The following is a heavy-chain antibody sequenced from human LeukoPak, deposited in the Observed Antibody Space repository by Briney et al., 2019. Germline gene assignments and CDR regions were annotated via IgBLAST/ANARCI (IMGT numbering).Heavy chain of an antibody. CDR3: PREGIPGSHFDY. D-gene: IGHD3-10*01. J-gene: IGHJ4*02. Sequence: SETLSLTCTVSGGSVSSGSYYWSWIRQPPGKGLEGIGYIYYSGSTNYNPSLKSRVTISANTSKNQFSLKLSSVTAADTAVYYCPREGIPGSHFDYWGQGTLVTVSS. V-gene: IGHV4-61*01. CDR2: IYYSGST. CDR1: GGSVSSGSYY.